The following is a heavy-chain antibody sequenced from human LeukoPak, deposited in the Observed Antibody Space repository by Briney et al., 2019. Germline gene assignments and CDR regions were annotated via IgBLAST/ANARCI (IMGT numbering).Heavy chain of an antibody. D-gene: IGHD5-18*01. CDR2: INTNTGNP. V-gene: IGHV7-4-1*02. CDR3: ARRGIQLWLRGHWFDP. CDR1: GYTFTSYA. Sequence: VASVKVSCKASGYTFTSYAMNWVRQAPGQGLEWMGWINTNTGNPTYAQGFTGRFVFSLDTSVSTAYLQISSLKAEDTAVYYCARRGIQLWLRGHWFDPWGQGTLVTVSS. J-gene: IGHJ5*02.